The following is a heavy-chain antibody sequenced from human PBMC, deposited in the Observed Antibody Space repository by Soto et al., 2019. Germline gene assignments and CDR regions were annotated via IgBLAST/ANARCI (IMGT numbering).Heavy chain of an antibody. CDR2: ISYDGSNK. V-gene: IGHV3-30-3*01. CDR3: AMYSSSWYGSFDY. Sequence: QVQLVESGGGVVQPGRSLRLSCAASGFTFSSYAMHWVRQAPGKGLEWVAVISYDGSNKYYADSVKGRFTISRDNSKNTLYLQMNSLRAEDTAVYYCAMYSSSWYGSFDYWGQGTLVTVSS. CDR1: GFTFSSYA. D-gene: IGHD6-13*01. J-gene: IGHJ4*02.